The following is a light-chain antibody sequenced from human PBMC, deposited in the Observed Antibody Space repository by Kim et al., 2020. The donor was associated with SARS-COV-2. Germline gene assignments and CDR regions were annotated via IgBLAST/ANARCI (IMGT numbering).Light chain of an antibody. Sequence: PAQRVTISCSGSSSNSGSNYVYWYQQLPGTAPKLLVYRNNQRPSGVPDRFSGAKSGTSASLAISGLRSEDEADYYCAAWDDSLDWVFGGGTQLTVL. CDR1: SSNSGSNY. J-gene: IGLJ3*02. CDR2: RNN. CDR3: AAWDDSLDWV. V-gene: IGLV1-47*01.